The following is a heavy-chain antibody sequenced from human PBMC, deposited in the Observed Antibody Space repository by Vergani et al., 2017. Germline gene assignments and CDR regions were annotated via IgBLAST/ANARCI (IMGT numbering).Heavy chain of an antibody. V-gene: IGHV1-24*01. CDR3: ARDMGEDYGGNIRRDY. J-gene: IGHJ4*02. Sequence: QVQLVQSGAEVKKPGASVKVSCKVSGYTLTELSMHWVRQAPGKGLEWMGGFDPEDGNTNYAQKLQGRVTMTTDTSTSTAYMELRSLRSDDTAVYYCARDMGEDYGGNIRRDYWGQGTLVTVSS. D-gene: IGHD4-23*01. CDR1: GYTLTELS. CDR2: FDPEDGNT.